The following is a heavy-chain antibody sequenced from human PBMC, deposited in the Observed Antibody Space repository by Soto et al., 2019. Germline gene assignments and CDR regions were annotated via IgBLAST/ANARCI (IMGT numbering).Heavy chain of an antibody. CDR3: XXXXXXXDXAFDI. V-gene: IGHV1-18*01. Sequence: QVQLVQSGAEVKKPGASVKVSCKTSGYTFLMYGISWVRQAPGQGLEWMGWISTYNGNTNYAQNLQGRVTMTTDTXTSXXXXELRSLXXXXXXXXXXXXXXXXXDXAFDIWGQGTMVTVSS. CDR1: GYTFLMYG. CDR2: ISTYNGNT. D-gene: IGHD3-9*01. J-gene: IGHJ3*02.